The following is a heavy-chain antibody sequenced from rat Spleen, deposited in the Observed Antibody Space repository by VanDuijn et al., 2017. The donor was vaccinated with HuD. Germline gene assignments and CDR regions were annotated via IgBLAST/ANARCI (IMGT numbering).Heavy chain of an antibody. CDR2: ISPSGGST. CDR1: GFTFSNYD. Sequence: EVQLVESGGGLVQPGRSLKLSCAASGFTFSNYDMAWVRQAPTKGLEWVASISPSGGSTYYRDSVKGRFTVSRDNAKSSLYLQMNSLKSEDTATYYCARHTPFNYGTVGDYWGQGVMVTVSS. CDR3: ARHTPFNYGTVGDY. J-gene: IGHJ2*01. D-gene: IGHD1-11*01. V-gene: IGHV5S23*01.